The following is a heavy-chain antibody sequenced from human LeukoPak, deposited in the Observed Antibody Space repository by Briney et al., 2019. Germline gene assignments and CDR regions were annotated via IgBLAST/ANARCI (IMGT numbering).Heavy chain of an antibody. V-gene: IGHV3-23*01. CDR3: AKELLRYFD. J-gene: IGHJ4*02. D-gene: IGHD3-9*01. CDR1: GFTFSSYA. Sequence: GGSLRLSCAASGFTFSSYAMSWVRQAPGKGLEWVSAISGSGVSTYYADSVKGRFTISRDNSKNTLYLQMNTLRADDAAVYYCAKELLRYFDWGQGTLVTVSS. CDR2: ISGSGVST.